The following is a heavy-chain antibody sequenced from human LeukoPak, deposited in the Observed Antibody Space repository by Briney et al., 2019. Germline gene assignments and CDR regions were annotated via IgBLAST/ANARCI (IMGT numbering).Heavy chain of an antibody. V-gene: IGHV4-59*01. CDR3: ARFRYDGSGYYYVFDC. D-gene: IGHD3-22*01. CDR1: GGSISSNY. Sequence: KASETLSLTCTVSGGSISSNYWSWIRQPPGKGLEWIGYVFYRGSTNYNPSLKSRVTISVDTPKNQFSLKLSSVTAADTAMYYCARFRYDGSGYYYVFDCWGQGTLVTVSS. J-gene: IGHJ4*02. CDR2: VFYRGST.